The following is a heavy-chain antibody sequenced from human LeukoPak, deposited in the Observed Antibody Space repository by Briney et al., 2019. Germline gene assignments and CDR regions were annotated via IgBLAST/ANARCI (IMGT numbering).Heavy chain of an antibody. CDR3: AKNLNSYGYY. D-gene: IGHD5-18*01. V-gene: IGHV3-43*02. Sequence: PGGSLRLSCAASGFTFDDSAMHWVRQAPGKGLEWVSLISGDGVSTYYADSVKGRFTISRDNSKNSLYLQMNSLRTEDTALYCCAKNLNSYGYYWGQGTLVTVSS. J-gene: IGHJ4*02. CDR2: ISGDGVST. CDR1: GFTFDDSA.